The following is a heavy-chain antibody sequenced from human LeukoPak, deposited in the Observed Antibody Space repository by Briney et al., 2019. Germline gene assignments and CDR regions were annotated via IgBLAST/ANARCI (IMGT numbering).Heavy chain of an antibody. V-gene: IGHV3-11*01. CDR1: GFTFSDYY. CDR2: ISSSGSTI. CDR3: AIVAVAGSFDY. D-gene: IGHD6-19*01. J-gene: IGHJ4*02. Sequence: GGSLRLSCAASGFTFSDYYMSWIRQAPGKGLEWASYISSSGSTIYYADSVKGRFTISRDNAKNSLYLQMNSLRAEDTAVYYCAIVAVAGSFDYWGQGTLVTVSS.